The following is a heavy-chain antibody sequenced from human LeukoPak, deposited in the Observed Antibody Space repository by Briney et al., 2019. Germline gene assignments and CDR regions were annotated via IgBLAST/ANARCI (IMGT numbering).Heavy chain of an antibody. J-gene: IGHJ4*02. CDR1: GFTFSSYA. CDR3: AKDGYYCSSTSCYLDN. D-gene: IGHD2-2*01. V-gene: IGHV3-23*01. CDR2: ISGSDGST. Sequence: PGGSLRLSCAASGFTFSSYAMSWVRQAPGKGLEWVSGISGSDGSTNYADSVKGRFTISRENSKNTLYLQMNSLRAEDTAVYYCAKDGYYCSSTSCYLDNWGQGTLVTVSS.